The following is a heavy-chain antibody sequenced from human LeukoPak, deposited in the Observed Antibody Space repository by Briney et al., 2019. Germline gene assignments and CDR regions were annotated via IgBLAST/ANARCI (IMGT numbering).Heavy chain of an antibody. V-gene: IGHV3-73*01. J-gene: IGHJ3*02. CDR3: AKDEINYYDHDAFDI. Sequence: GGSLRLSCAASGFTFSGSAMHWVRQASGKGLEGVGRIRSKANSYATAYAASVKGRFTISRDDSKNTAYLQMNSLKTEDTAVYYCAKDEINYYDHDAFDIWGQGTMVTVSS. CDR2: IRSKANSYAT. D-gene: IGHD3-22*01. CDR1: GFTFSGSA.